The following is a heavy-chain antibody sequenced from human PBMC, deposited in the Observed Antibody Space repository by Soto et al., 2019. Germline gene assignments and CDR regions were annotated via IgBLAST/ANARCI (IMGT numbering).Heavy chain of an antibody. Sequence: ASVKVSCKASGYTFTSYYMHWVRQAPGQGLEWMGIINPSGGSTSYAQKFQGRVTMTRDTTTSTVYMELSSLRSEDTAVYYCALGPAAIPYGMDVWGQGTTVTVSS. D-gene: IGHD2-2*01. CDR3: ALGPAAIPYGMDV. CDR2: INPSGGST. V-gene: IGHV1-46*01. J-gene: IGHJ6*02. CDR1: GYTFTSYY.